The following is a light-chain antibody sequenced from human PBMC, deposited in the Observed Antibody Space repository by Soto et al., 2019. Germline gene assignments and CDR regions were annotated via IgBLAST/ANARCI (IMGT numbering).Light chain of an antibody. CDR1: SSDVGSYNL. Sequence: QSALTQPASVSGSPGQSITISCTGTSSDVGSYNLVSWYQQHPGKAPKLMIYEGSKRPSGVSNRFSGSKSGNTASLAISALQSEDEAHYYCAVWDDSLNGWVFGGGTKLTVL. CDR2: EGS. V-gene: IGLV2-14*02. J-gene: IGLJ3*02. CDR3: AVWDDSLNGWV.